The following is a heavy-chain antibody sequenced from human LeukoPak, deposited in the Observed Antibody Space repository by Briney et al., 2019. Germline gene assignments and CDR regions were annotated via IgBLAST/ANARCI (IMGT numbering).Heavy chain of an antibody. V-gene: IGHV4-30-2*01. CDR1: GASISSDGYY. Sequence: PSETLSLTCTVSGASISSDGYYWSWIRQPPGKGLEWIGYIYHTGSTYYNPSLKSRLTMSVDTSKNHFSLKLTSVTAADTAVYYCARERGWDYDNSGTVDYWGQGTLVTVSS. D-gene: IGHD3-22*01. CDR2: IYHTGST. CDR3: ARERGWDYDNSGTVDY. J-gene: IGHJ4*02.